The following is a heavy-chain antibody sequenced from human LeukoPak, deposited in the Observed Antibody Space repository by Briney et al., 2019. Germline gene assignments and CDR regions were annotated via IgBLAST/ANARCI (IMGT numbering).Heavy chain of an antibody. J-gene: IGHJ4*02. Sequence: GSLRLSCAASGFTFSRYGMHWVRQTPGKGLEWVAVISYDASNKYYADSVKGRFTISRDNSKNTLYLQMNSLRAEDTAVYYCASVGYCSGGSCRWGQGTLVTVSS. D-gene: IGHD2-15*01. CDR2: ISYDASNK. CDR1: GFTFSRYG. CDR3: ASVGYCSGGSCR. V-gene: IGHV3-30*03.